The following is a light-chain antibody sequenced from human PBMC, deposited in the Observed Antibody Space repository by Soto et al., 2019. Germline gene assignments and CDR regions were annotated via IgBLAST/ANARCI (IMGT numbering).Light chain of an antibody. CDR3: QQYNSYGTAT. J-gene: IGKJ1*01. V-gene: IGKV1-5*03. Sequence: DIQMTQSPSTLSASVGDRVTITCRASQTINSWLAWYQQKPGKAPNLLISKASSLESGVPSRFSGSGSGTEFTLTISSLQPDDFATYYCQQYNSYGTATFGQGTKVEIK. CDR1: QTINSW. CDR2: KAS.